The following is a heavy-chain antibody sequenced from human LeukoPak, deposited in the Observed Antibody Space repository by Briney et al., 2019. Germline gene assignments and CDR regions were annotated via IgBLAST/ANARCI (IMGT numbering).Heavy chain of an antibody. D-gene: IGHD5/OR15-5a*01. V-gene: IGHV3-9*01. CDR2: ISWNSGSI. Sequence: GGSLRLSCVASGLTVSSYSMNWVRQAPGKGLEWVSGISWNSGSIGYADSVKGRFTISRDNARNSLYLQMNSLRAEDTALYYCAKEVSGTFDIWGQGTMVTVSS. CDR3: AKEVSGTFDI. J-gene: IGHJ3*02. CDR1: GLTVSSYS.